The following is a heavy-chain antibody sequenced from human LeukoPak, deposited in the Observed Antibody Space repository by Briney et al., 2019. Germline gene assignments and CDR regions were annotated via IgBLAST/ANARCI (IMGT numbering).Heavy chain of an antibody. D-gene: IGHD2-2*01. Sequence: PGGSLRLSCAASGFTFSSYSMNWVRQAPGKGLEWVSYISSGGSAIYHADSVKGRFTISRDNARSSLDLQMNSLRAEDTAVYYCARAYCSSTSCYDSWFDPWGQRTLVTVSS. J-gene: IGHJ5*02. CDR1: GFTFSSYS. CDR2: ISSGGSAI. V-gene: IGHV3-48*04. CDR3: ARAYCSSTSCYDSWFDP.